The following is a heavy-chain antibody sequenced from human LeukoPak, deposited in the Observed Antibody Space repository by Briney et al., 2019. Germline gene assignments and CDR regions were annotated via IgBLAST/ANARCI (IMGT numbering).Heavy chain of an antibody. CDR1: GFTVSSNY. D-gene: IGHD3-3*01. V-gene: IGHV3-53*01. J-gene: IGHJ4*02. CDR3: AKEEWLFYFDY. Sequence: GGSLRLSCAASGFTVSSNYMSWVRQAPGKGLEWVSVIYSGGSTYYADSVKGRFTISRDNSKNTLYLQMNSLRAEDTAVYYCAKEEWLFYFDYWGQGTLVTVSS. CDR2: IYSGGST.